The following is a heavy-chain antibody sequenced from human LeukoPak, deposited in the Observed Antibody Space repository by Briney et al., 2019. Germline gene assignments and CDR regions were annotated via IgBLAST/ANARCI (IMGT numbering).Heavy chain of an antibody. V-gene: IGHV4-61*02. Sequence: SETLSLTCTVSGGSISSGSYYWSWIRQPAGKGLEWIGRIYTSGSTNYNPSLKSRVTMSVDTSKNQFSLKLSSVTAADTAVYYCARDWGANTVTTDYYYYMDVWGKGTTVTVSS. CDR2: IYTSGST. CDR1: GGSISSGSYY. CDR3: ARDWGANTVTTDYYYYMDV. D-gene: IGHD4-11*01. J-gene: IGHJ6*03.